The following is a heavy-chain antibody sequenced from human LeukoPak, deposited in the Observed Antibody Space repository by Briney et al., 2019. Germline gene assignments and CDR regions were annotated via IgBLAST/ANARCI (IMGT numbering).Heavy chain of an antibody. CDR3: SRASSSVPNLLDY. CDR2: ISTDGSST. J-gene: IGHJ4*02. CDR1: GFTFSSNW. V-gene: IGHV3-74*01. Sequence: GESLKISCAASGFTFSSNWMHWVRQGPGKGLVWVSRISTDGSSTTYADSVKGRFTISRDSAKNTLYLQMNSLRAEDTAVYYCSRASSSVPNLLDYWGQGTLVTVSS. D-gene: IGHD6-19*01.